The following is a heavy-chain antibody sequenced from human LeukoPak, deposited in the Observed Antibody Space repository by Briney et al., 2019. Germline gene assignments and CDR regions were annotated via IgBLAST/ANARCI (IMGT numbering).Heavy chain of an antibody. CDR1: RFTFSSYA. D-gene: IGHD6-19*01. CDR3: ARDQWEQWLDRTFDY. V-gene: IGHV3-30-3*01. Sequence: GGSLRLSCAASRFTFSSYAMHWVRQAPGKGLEWVAVISYDGSNKYYADSVKGRFTISRDNSKNTLYLQMNSLRAEDTAVYYCARDQWEQWLDRTFDYWGQGTLVTVSS. CDR2: ISYDGSNK. J-gene: IGHJ4*02.